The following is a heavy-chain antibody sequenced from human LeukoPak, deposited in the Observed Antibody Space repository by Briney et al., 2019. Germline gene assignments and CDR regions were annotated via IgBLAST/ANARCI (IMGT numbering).Heavy chain of an antibody. V-gene: IGHV1-69*13. CDR3: ARATKTYYGSGSHYMDV. J-gene: IGHJ6*03. Sequence: SVKVSCKASGGTFSSYAISWVRQAPGQGLEWMGGIIPIFGTANYAQKFQGRVTITADESASTAHMELSSLRSEDTAVYYCARATKTYYGSGSHYMDVWGKGTTVTISS. CDR1: GGTFSSYA. D-gene: IGHD3-10*01. CDR2: IIPIFGTA.